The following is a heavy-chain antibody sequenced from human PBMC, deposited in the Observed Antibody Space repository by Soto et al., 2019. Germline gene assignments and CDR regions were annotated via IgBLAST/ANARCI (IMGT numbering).Heavy chain of an antibody. J-gene: IGHJ4*02. CDR3: ARYRGYSYGPPQYYFDY. CDR2: IIPMFPTT. CDR1: GDTFGRNA. V-gene: IGHV1-69*06. Sequence: SVKVSCKASGDTFGRNAIHWVRRAPGQGLEWMGGIIPMFPTTNYAQKFKGRLTINADKSTSTAYMEMSSLRSEDTAVYYCARYRGYSYGPPQYYFDYWGQGTLVTVSS. D-gene: IGHD5-18*01.